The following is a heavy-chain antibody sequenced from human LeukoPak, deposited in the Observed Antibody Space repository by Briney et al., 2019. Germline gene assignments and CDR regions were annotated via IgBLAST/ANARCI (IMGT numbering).Heavy chain of an antibody. CDR3: ARGGDFWSGYSRGYYMDV. V-gene: IGHV3-30*04. CDR1: GFTFSRYA. CDR2: ISYDGSQK. Sequence: GGSLRLSSAVSGFTFSRYAMHWVRQAPGKGLDWVALISYDGSQKYFADSVKGRFTISRDNAKNSLYLQMNSLRAEDTAVYYCARGGDFWSGYSRGYYMDVWGKGTTVTVSS. J-gene: IGHJ6*03. D-gene: IGHD3-3*01.